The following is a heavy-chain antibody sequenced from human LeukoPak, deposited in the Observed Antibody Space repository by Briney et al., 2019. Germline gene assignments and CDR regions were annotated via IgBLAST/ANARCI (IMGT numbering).Heavy chain of an antibody. J-gene: IGHJ4*02. V-gene: IGHV3-30-3*01. Sequence: GGSLRLSCAASGFTFSSYAMHWVRQAPGKGLEWVAVISYDGSNKYYADSVKGRFIISRDNSKNTLYLQMNSLRAEDTAVYYCARESGDGYNTFYFDYWGQGTLVTVSS. CDR2: ISYDGSNK. CDR3: ARESGDGYNTFYFDY. CDR1: GFTFSSYA. D-gene: IGHD5-24*01.